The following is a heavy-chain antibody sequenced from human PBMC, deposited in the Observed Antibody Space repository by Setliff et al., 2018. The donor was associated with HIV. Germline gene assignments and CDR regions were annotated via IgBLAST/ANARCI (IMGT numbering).Heavy chain of an antibody. Sequence: PGGSLRLSCTASGFTFGDYAMSWVRQAPGKGLEWVGFIRSKAYGGTTEYAASVKGRFIISRDDSKSIAYLQMNSLKTEDTAVYYCARAQPFDPWGQGTLVTVSS. CDR3: ARAQPFDP. D-gene: IGHD6-13*01. V-gene: IGHV3-49*04. CDR2: IRSKAYGGTT. CDR1: GFTFGDYA. J-gene: IGHJ5*02.